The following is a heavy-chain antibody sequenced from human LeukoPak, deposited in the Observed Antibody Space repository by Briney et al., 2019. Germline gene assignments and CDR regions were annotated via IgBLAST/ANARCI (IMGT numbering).Heavy chain of an antibody. CDR3: ARDGTVWFGELFAR. J-gene: IGHJ1*01. CDR2: ISYDGSNK. CDR1: GFTFSSYA. D-gene: IGHD3-10*01. Sequence: GGSLRLSCAASGFTFSSYAMHWVRQAPGKGLEWVAVISYDGSNKYYADSVKGRFTISRDNSKNTLYLQMNSLRAEDTAVYYCARDGTVWFGELFARWGQGTLVTVSS. V-gene: IGHV3-30-3*01.